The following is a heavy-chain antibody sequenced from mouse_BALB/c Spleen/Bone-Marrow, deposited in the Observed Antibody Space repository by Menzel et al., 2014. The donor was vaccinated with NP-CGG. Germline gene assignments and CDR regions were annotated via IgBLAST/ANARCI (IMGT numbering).Heavy chain of an antibody. D-gene: IGHD5-1-1*01. Sequence: EVKLMESGAELVKPGASVKLSCTASGFTFNDTYMHWVKQRPEQGLEWIGRIDPATGNTQYDPKFQGKATITADTSSNTAYLQLSSLTSEDTAVYYCARVQIQRSRGLDYWGQGTTLTVSS. CDR2: IDPATGNT. J-gene: IGHJ2*01. CDR3: ARVQIQRSRGLDY. CDR1: GFTFNDTY. V-gene: IGHV14-3*02.